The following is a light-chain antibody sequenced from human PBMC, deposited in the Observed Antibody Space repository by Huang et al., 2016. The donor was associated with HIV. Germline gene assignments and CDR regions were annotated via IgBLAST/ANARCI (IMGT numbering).Light chain of an antibody. CDR2: GAT. V-gene: IGKV3-15*01. J-gene: IGKJ4*01. CDR3: QQYESWPPLT. Sequence: EVVMTQSPATLSVSPGERATLSCRASQNIRTNLAWYQQKTGQAPRLLIYGATTRATGIPARFSGSGSGTDFTLTISSLQSEDSAIYHCQQYESWPPLTFGGGTRVEIK. CDR1: QNIRTN.